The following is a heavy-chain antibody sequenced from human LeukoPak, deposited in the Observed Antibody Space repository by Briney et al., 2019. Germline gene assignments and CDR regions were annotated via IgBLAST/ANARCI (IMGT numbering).Heavy chain of an antibody. CDR3: ARDPVRFLEWLSYNWFDP. V-gene: IGHV1-2*02. Sequence: GASVKVSCKASGYTFTGYYMHWVRQAPGQGLEWMGWINPNSGGTNYAQKFQGRVTMTTDTSTSTAYMELRSLRSDDTAVYYCARDPVRFLEWLSYNWFDPWGQGTLVTVSS. CDR2: INPNSGGT. CDR1: GYTFTGYY. D-gene: IGHD3-3*01. J-gene: IGHJ5*02.